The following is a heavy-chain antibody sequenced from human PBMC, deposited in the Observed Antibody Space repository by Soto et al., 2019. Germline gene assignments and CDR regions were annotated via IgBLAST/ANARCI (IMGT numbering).Heavy chain of an antibody. CDR2: ITGVDGRR. D-gene: IGHD2-15*01. J-gene: IGHJ5*02. CDR1: GFTFGNYA. CDR3: AKDRGPYCSGGICYPPSWFDP. V-gene: IGHV3-23*01. Sequence: PGGSLRLSCVGSGFTFGNYAMSWVRQGPGKGLEWVSSITGVDGRRYYADSVKGRFTISRDNPKNTLYLQMNNLRAEDTAMFYSAKDRGPYCSGGICYPPSWFDPWGQGTRVTGSS.